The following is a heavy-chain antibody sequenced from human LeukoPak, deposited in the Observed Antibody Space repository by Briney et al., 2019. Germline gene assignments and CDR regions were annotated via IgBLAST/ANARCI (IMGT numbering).Heavy chain of an antibody. J-gene: IGHJ4*02. CDR1: GFNFNSYA. V-gene: IGHV3-23*01. D-gene: IGHD1-26*01. Sequence: GGSLRLSCAASGFNFNSYALSWVRHAPGKGLECVSGISGSGGATKYADSVEGRFTISRDNAKNTLFLQMSSLRAGDTAIYYCATGIESSGIYYTSFDYWGQGTLVTVSS. CDR2: ISGSGGAT. CDR3: ATGIESSGIYYTSFDY.